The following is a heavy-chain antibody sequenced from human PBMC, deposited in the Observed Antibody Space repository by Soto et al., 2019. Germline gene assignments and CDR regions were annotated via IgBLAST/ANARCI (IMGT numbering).Heavy chain of an antibody. CDR3: ARKGGGIDY. J-gene: IGHJ4*02. CDR1: GGSVSSGSYY. V-gene: IGHV4-61*01. D-gene: IGHD3-16*01. CDR2: IYYSGST. Sequence: QVQLQESGPGLVKPSETLSLTCTVSGGSVSSGSYYWSWIRQPPGKGLEWIGYIYYSGSTNYNPSLKRRVTISVDTSKSQFSLKLSSVTAADTAVYYCARKGGGIDYWGQGTLVTVSS.